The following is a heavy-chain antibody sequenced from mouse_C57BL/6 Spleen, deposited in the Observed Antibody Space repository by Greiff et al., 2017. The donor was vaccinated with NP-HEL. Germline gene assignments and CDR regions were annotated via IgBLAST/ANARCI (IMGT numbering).Heavy chain of an antibody. D-gene: IGHD2-3*01. CDR2: IDPSDSYT. V-gene: IGHV1-59*01. CDR1: GYTFTSCW. J-gene: IGHJ3*01. Sequence: QVQLQQPGAELVRPGTSVKLSCKASGYTFTSCWMHWVKQRPGQGLEWIGVIDPSDSYTNYNQKFKGKATLTVDTSSSTAYMQLSSLTSEDSAVYYCARSYDGYYVLFAYWGQGTLVTVSA. CDR3: ARSYDGYYVLFAY.